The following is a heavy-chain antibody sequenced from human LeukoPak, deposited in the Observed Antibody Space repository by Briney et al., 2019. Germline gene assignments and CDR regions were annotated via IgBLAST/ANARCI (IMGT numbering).Heavy chain of an antibody. V-gene: IGHV3-21*01. CDR3: EKDCGSAGSCHMGTMGY. D-gene: IGHD2-15*01. CDR2: VSSSSYYI. CDR1: GFTFGSYS. J-gene: IGHJ4*02. Sequence: GGSLRLSCVASGFTFGSYSMNWVRQAPGKGLEWVSPVSSSSYYIYYADSVKGRFTISRDNAKNSLYLQMNSLRAEDTALYYCEKDCGSAGSCHMGTMGYWGQGTLVTVSS.